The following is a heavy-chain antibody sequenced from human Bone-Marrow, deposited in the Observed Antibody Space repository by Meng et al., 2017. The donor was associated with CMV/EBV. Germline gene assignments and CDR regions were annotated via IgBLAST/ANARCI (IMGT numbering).Heavy chain of an antibody. CDR1: GYSFTAYY. V-gene: IGHV1-2*02. D-gene: IGHD1-26*01. CDR3: ARRGSYSGPYGMDV. CDR2: IKLDSGDT. Sequence: ASVKVSCKASGYSFTAYYMHWLRQAPGQGLEWMGWIKLDSGDTEYAQKFQGRVTLTRDTSINTAYMELSRLRHDDTAVYYCARRGSYSGPYGMDVWGQGTTVTVSS. J-gene: IGHJ6*02.